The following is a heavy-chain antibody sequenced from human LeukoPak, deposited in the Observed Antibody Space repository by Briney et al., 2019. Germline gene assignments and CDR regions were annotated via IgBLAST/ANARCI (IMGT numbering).Heavy chain of an antibody. CDR2: ISYDGTNK. Sequence: GRSLRLSCAASGFTFSAFAMHWVRQAPDKGLEWVAVISYDGTNKDCADSVKGRFTISRDNSENTPYLQMNSLRLEDTALYYCARDGNSGWYTRESYYYYGMDVWGQGTTVTVSS. V-gene: IGHV3-30-3*01. J-gene: IGHJ6*02. CDR3: ARDGNSGWYTRESYYYYGMDV. D-gene: IGHD6-19*01. CDR1: GFTFSAFA.